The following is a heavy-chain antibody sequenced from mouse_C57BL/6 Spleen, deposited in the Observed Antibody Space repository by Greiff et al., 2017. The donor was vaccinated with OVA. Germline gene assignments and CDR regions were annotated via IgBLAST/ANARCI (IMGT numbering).Heavy chain of an antibody. J-gene: IGHJ2*01. Sequence: EVMLVESGEGLVKPGGSLKLSCAASGFTFSSYAMSWVRQTPEKRLEWVAYISSGGDYLYYADTVKGRFTISRDNARNTLYLQMSSLKSEDTAMYYCTREGGLGRDYLDDWGQGTTLTVSS. CDR2: ISSGGDYL. V-gene: IGHV5-9-1*02. CDR3: TREGGLGRDYLDD. D-gene: IGHD4-1*01. CDR1: GFTFSSYA.